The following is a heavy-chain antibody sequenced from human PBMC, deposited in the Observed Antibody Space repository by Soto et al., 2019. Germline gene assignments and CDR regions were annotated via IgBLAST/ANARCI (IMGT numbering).Heavy chain of an antibody. V-gene: IGHV3-33*01. Sequence: GGSLRLSCAASGFTFSSYGMHWVRQAPGKGLEWVAVIWYDGSNKYYADSVKGRFTISRDNSKNTLYLQMNRLRAEDTAVYYCARKYSSSLWDGDFTEAGYWGQGTLVTVSS. CDR1: GFTFSSYG. J-gene: IGHJ4*02. CDR3: ARKYSSSLWDGDFTEAGY. CDR2: IWYDGSNK. D-gene: IGHD6-6*01.